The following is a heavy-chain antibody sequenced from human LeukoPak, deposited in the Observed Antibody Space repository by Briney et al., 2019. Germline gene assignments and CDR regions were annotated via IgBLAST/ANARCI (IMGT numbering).Heavy chain of an antibody. CDR1: VYTFTTYG. J-gene: IGHJ4*02. V-gene: IGHV1-18*01. CDR3: ARALVDGYKELGY. D-gene: IGHD5-24*01. CDR2: ISAYNCNT. Sequence: VASVKVSCKASVYTFTTYGITWVRQAPGQGLEWMGWISAYNCNTNYAQKLQGRVTMTTDTSTSTAYMELRSLRSDDTAVYYCARALVDGYKELGYWGQGTLVTVSS.